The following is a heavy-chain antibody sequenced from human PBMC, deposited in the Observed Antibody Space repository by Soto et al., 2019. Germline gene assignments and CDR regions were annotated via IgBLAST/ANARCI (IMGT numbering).Heavy chain of an antibody. CDR1: GGSISTYY. D-gene: IGHD4-17*01. Sequence: SETLSLTCTVSGGSISTYYWSWIRQPPGKGLEWIGYISYSGSTNYNPSLKSRLTISLDTSKNQFSLKLSSVTAADTAVYYCARDAMTTVIPYYYYYGMDVWGQGTTVTVSS. CDR2: ISYSGST. J-gene: IGHJ6*02. CDR3: ARDAMTTVIPYYYYYGMDV. V-gene: IGHV4-59*01.